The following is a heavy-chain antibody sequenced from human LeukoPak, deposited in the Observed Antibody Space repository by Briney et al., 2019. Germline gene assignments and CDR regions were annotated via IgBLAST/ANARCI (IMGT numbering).Heavy chain of an antibody. CDR2: IYYSGST. CDR3: ARHRYYYDSSGYYYQP. J-gene: IGHJ5*02. D-gene: IGHD3-22*01. Sequence: SQTLSLTCTVSGGSISSGDYYWSWIRQHPGKGLEWIGYIYYSGSTNYNPSLKSRVTISVDTSKNQFSLRLSSVTAADTAVYYCARHRYYYDSSGYYYQPWGQGTLVTVSS. V-gene: IGHV4-61*08. CDR1: GGSISSGDYY.